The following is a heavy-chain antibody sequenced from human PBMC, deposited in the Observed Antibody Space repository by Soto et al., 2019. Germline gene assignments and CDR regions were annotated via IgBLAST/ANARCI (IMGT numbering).Heavy chain of an antibody. CDR3: ARGKFWSGYYRDYYYYYGMDV. D-gene: IGHD3-3*01. CDR2: IYYSGST. Sequence: RLLLEKGLEWIGYIYYSGSTNYNPSLKSRVTISVDTSKNQFSLKLSSVTAADTAVYYCARGKFWSGYYRDYYYYYGMDVWGKGTTVT. J-gene: IGHJ6*04. V-gene: IGHV4-59*01.